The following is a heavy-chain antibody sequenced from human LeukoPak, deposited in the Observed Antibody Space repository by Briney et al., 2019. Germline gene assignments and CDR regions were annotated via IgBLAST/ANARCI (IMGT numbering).Heavy chain of an antibody. Sequence: GGSLRLSCAASGFTFSDYGIQWVRQAPGKGLEWVAVVAKDGGHKVYSDSVKGRLSISRDNSKNTAFLQMDSLRTEDAAVYFCAREHSHSNWFFDLWRPGTPVTVSS. CDR3: AREHSHSNWFFDL. D-gene: IGHD4-11*01. J-gene: IGHJ2*01. CDR1: GFTFSDYG. CDR2: VAKDGGHK. V-gene: IGHV3-30*03.